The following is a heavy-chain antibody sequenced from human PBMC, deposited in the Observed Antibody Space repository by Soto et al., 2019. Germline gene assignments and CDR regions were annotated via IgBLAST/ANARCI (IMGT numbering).Heavy chain of an antibody. CDR1: GGSFSGYY. D-gene: IGHD6-6*01. Sequence: SETLSLTCAVYGGSFSGYYWSWIRQPPEKWLEWIGEINHSGSTNYNPSLKSRVTISVYTSKNQFSLKLSSVTASDTAVYYCAIYGVVDGSSSPDYYYYLDVWGKGTTVTVSS. J-gene: IGHJ6*03. CDR2: INHSGST. CDR3: AIYGVVDGSSSPDYYYYLDV. V-gene: IGHV4-34*01.